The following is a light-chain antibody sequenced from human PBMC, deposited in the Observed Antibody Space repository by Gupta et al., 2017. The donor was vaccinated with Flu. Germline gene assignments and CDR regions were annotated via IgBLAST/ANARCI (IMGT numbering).Light chain of an antibody. CDR1: SSNIGSNT. V-gene: IGLV1-44*01. J-gene: IGLJ3*02. CDR2: SNN. CDR3: AAWDDSLNVWV. Sequence: QSVLTQPPSASGTPGQRVTISCSGSSSNIGSNTVNWYQQLPGTAPKPLIYSNNQRPSGVPDRLAGYKSGNYASLDIRGLQSEHETKSDCAAWDDSLNVWVFGGGTKLTVL.